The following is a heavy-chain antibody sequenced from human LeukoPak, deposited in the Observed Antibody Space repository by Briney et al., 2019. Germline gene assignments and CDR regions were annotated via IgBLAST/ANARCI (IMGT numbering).Heavy chain of an antibody. CDR1: GGTFSSYA. J-gene: IGHJ3*02. Sequence: ASVKVSCKASGGTFSSYAISWVRQPPGQGLEWMGGIIPIFGTANYAQKFQGRVTITTDESTSTAYMELSSLRSEDTAVYYCARGLDERYYYDSSGYGDAFDIWGQGTMVTVSS. CDR3: ARGLDERYYYDSSGYGDAFDI. V-gene: IGHV1-69*05. CDR2: IIPIFGTA. D-gene: IGHD3-22*01.